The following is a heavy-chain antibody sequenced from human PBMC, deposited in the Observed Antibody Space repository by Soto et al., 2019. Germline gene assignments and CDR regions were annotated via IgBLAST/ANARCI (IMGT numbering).Heavy chain of an antibody. J-gene: IGHJ5*02. CDR1: GYTFTSYG. V-gene: IGHV1-18*01. Sequence: QVQLVQSGAEVKKPGASVKVSCEASGYTFTSYGISWVRQTPGQGLEWMGWISAYNGNTNYAQKLQGRVTMTTDTSTSTAYMELRSLRSDDTAVYYCARGSSGYDPEYNWFDPWGQGTLVTVSS. CDR3: ARGSSGYDPEYNWFDP. D-gene: IGHD5-12*01. CDR2: ISAYNGNT.